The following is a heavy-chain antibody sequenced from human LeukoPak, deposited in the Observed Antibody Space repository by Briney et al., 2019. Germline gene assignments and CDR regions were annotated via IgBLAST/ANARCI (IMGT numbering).Heavy chain of an antibody. CDR3: ARFGSSWYSTPSGYYMDV. CDR2: INPNSGDT. J-gene: IGHJ6*03. Sequence: ASVKVSCKTSGYIFSGHYIHWMRQAPGQGLEWLGWINPNSGDTNYAQNLQGRVTMTTDTSTSTAYMELRSLTSDDTAVYYCARFGSSWYSTPSGYYMDVWGKGTTVTVSS. CDR1: GYIFSGHY. V-gene: IGHV1-2*02. D-gene: IGHD6-13*01.